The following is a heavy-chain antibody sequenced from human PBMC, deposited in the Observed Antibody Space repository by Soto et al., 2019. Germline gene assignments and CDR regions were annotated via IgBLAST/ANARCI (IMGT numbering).Heavy chain of an antibody. J-gene: IGHJ6*02. D-gene: IGHD2-2*01. CDR3: ARDARPGVVVPAAMVGDYGMDV. CDR2: ISSSGSTI. CDR1: GFTFSDYY. V-gene: IGHV3-11*01. Sequence: GGSLRLSCAASGFTFSDYYMSWIRQAPGKGLEWVSYISSSGSTIYYADSVKGRFTISRDNAKNSLYLQMNSLRAEDTAVYYCARDARPGVVVPAAMVGDYGMDVWGQGTTVTVSS.